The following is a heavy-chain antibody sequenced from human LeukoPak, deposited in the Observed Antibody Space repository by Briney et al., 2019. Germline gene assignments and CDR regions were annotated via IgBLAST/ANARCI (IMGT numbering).Heavy chain of an antibody. CDR2: ISWDGGST. CDR1: GFTFDDYT. Sequence: GGSLRLSCAASGFTFDDYTMHWVRQAPGKGLEWVSLISWDGGSTYYADSVKGRFTISRDNSKNSLYLQMNSLRTEDTALYYCAKGGAYYDILTGLLEYFQHWGQGTLVTVSS. D-gene: IGHD3-9*01. CDR3: AKGGAYYDILTGLLEYFQH. V-gene: IGHV3-43*01. J-gene: IGHJ1*01.